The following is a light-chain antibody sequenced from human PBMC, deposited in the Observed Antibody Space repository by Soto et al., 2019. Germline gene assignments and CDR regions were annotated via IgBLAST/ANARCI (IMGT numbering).Light chain of an antibody. CDR2: AAS. CDR3: QQSYSTPWT. CDR1: QTISSY. V-gene: IGKV1-39*01. J-gene: IGKJ1*01. Sequence: DIQMTQSPSSLSASVGDRVTITCRASQTISSYLNWYQQKPGKAPKLLIYAASSLQSEVPSRFSGSASGADFIRTISDLQPEDFAINYCQQSYSTPWTFGQRTKVEIK.